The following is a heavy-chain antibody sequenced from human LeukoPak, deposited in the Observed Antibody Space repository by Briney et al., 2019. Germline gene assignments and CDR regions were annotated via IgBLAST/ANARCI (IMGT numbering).Heavy chain of an antibody. D-gene: IGHD3-3*01. V-gene: IGHV4-59*01. CDR2: IYYSGST. CDR1: GGSISIYY. CDR3: ARGPQEGFYYDFWSGPMYYFDY. J-gene: IGHJ4*02. Sequence: SETLSLTCTVSGGSISIYYWSWIRQPPGKGLEWIGYIYYSGSTNYNPSLKSRVTISVDTSKDQFSLKLSSVTAADTAVYYCARGPQEGFYYDFWSGPMYYFDYWGQGTLVTVSS.